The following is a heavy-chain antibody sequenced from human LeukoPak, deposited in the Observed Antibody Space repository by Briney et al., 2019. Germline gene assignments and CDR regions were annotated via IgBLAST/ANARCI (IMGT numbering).Heavy chain of an antibody. Sequence: GGSLRLSCAASGFTFSSYAMSWVRQAPGKGLEWVSAISGSGGSTYYADSVKGRFTISRDNSKNTLYLQMNSLRAEDTAVYYCAKMPYYDSWSGYPYYFDYWGQGTLVTVSS. CDR2: ISGSGGST. D-gene: IGHD3-3*01. J-gene: IGHJ4*02. V-gene: IGHV3-23*01. CDR3: AKMPYYDSWSGYPYYFDY. CDR1: GFTFSSYA.